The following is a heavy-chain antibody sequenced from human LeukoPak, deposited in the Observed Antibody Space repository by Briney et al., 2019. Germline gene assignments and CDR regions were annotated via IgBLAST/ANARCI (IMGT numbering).Heavy chain of an antibody. Sequence: GGSLRLSCAVSGFTFTDYWMNWVRQAPGKGLEWVSSISRGGVITYYADSVKGRFTISRDNSNNTLYLHMNSLRAEDTAVYYCVSRAGSPWGPFDDWGQGTLVTVSS. J-gene: IGHJ4*02. V-gene: IGHV3-23*01. CDR2: ISRGGVIT. D-gene: IGHD7-27*01. CDR1: GFTFTDYW. CDR3: VSRAGSPWGPFDD.